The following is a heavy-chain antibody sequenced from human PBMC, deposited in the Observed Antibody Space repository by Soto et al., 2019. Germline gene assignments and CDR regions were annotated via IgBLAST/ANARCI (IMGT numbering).Heavy chain of an antibody. CDR3: NRRYYHDSSGYYYGDY. CDR1: GFAFSDSA. Sequence: EVHLVESGGGLVQPGGSLKLSCAASGFAFSDSAMHWVRQASGKGLEWVGRIRSKANNYATTYDASVKGRFTISRDDSKNIAYLQMSSLKTEDTAVYFCNRRYYHDSSGYYYGDYWGQGALVTVSS. D-gene: IGHD3-22*01. J-gene: IGHJ4*02. CDR2: IRSKANNYAT. V-gene: IGHV3-73*02.